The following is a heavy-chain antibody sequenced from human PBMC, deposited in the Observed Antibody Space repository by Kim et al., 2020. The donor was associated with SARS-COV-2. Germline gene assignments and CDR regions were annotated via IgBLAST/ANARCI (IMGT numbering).Heavy chain of an antibody. J-gene: IGHJ4*02. CDR2: INPDGREK. V-gene: IGHV3-7*03. CDR1: GFTFSPYW. D-gene: IGHD3-3*01. CDR3: WGDWREGAPH. Sequence: GGSLRLSCTTSGFTFSPYWMTWVRQAPGKGLEWVANINPDGREKSYMDSVKGRFTISRDNTKKSLFLQMNSLRAEDTAVYYCWGDWREGAPHWGRGTLVTVSS.